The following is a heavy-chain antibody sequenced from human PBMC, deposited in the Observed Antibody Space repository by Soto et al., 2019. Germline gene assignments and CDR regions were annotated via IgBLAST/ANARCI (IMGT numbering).Heavy chain of an antibody. CDR3: ARGQGAAIGDYYYHGMDV. Sequence: EVQLVESGGGLVQPGGSLKLSCAASGFIFSGSAIHWVRQASGKGLEWVGRIRSRANNFATSSAASVKGRFTFSRVDSKNTTYLQMNTLKPEDTAVYYCARGQGAAIGDYYYHGMDVWGQGTTVTVSS. CDR2: IRSRANNFAT. D-gene: IGHD2-2*02. J-gene: IGHJ6*02. V-gene: IGHV3-73*02. CDR1: GFIFSGSA.